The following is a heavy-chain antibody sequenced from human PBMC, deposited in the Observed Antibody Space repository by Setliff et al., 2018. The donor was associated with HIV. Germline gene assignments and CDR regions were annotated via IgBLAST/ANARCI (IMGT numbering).Heavy chain of an antibody. CDR3: ARDWEWRTSGWEARFDY. J-gene: IGHJ4*02. V-gene: IGHV3-11*05. D-gene: IGHD6-19*01. CDR1: GFTFSYFC. CDR2: INSSSNYT. Sequence: GGSLRLSCKASGFTFSYFCMTWIRQAPGKGLEWVSDINSSSNYTTYADSVKGRFTVSRDNAKNSLYLQMNSLRAEDTAVYYCARDWEWRTSGWEARFDYWGQGTLVTVSS.